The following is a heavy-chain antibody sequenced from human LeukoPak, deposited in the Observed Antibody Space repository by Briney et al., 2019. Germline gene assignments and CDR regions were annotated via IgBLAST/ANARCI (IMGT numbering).Heavy chain of an antibody. CDR1: GFTFSSYW. CDR2: IKQDGSEK. V-gene: IGHV3-7*01. D-gene: IGHD3-10*01. Sequence: GGSLRLSCAGSGFTFSSYWMGWVRQAPGKGLEWVANIKQDGSEKYYVDSVKGRFTISRDNAKNSLYLQMNSLRAEDTAVYYCAREVRYYYYYMDVWGKGTTVTVSS. J-gene: IGHJ6*03. CDR3: AREVRYYYYYMDV.